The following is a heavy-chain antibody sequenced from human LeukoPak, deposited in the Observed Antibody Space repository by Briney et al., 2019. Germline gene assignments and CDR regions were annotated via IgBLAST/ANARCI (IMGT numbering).Heavy chain of an antibody. J-gene: IGHJ3*02. Sequence: SETLSLTCTVSGGSISSYYWSWIRQPPGKGLEWIGYIYYSGSTNYNPSLKSRVTISVDTSKNQFSLKLSSVTAADTAVYYCARGRDSSSWNDAFDIWGQGAMVTVSS. CDR2: IYYSGST. CDR3: ARGRDSSSWNDAFDI. V-gene: IGHV4-59*01. CDR1: GGSISSYY. D-gene: IGHD6-13*01.